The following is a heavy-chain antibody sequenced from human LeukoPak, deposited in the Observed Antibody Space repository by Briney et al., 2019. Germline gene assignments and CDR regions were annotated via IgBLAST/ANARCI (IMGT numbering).Heavy chain of an antibody. J-gene: IGHJ5*02. D-gene: IGHD2-2*02. CDR1: GGSISSYY. Sequence: SETLSLTCTVSGGSISSYYWSWIRQPPGKGLEWIGYIYYSGSTNYNPSLKSRVTISVDTSKNQFSLKLSSVTAADTAVYYCAREYCSSTSCYTGEWFDPWGQGPWSPSPQ. V-gene: IGHV4-59*01. CDR2: IYYSGST. CDR3: AREYCSSTSCYTGEWFDP.